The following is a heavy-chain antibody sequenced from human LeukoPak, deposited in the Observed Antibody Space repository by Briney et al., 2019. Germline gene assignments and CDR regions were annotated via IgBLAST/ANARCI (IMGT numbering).Heavy chain of an antibody. CDR2: IRYDGSNK. Sequence: PGGSLRLSCTASGFTFSNYGMHWVRQAPGKGLEWVAFIRYDGSNKYYVDSVKGRFTISRDNSKNTLYMQMNSLRAEDTAVYYCAKVWMITMIAYDAFDIWGQGTMVTVSS. CDR1: GFTFSNYG. D-gene: IGHD3-22*01. CDR3: AKVWMITMIAYDAFDI. J-gene: IGHJ3*02. V-gene: IGHV3-30*02.